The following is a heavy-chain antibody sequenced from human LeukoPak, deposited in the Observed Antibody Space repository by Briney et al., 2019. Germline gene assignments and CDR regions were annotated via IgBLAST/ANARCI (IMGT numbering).Heavy chain of an antibody. CDR2: ISTSGPDV. CDR1: GFAFRSYV. Sequence: GGSLRLSCAASGFAFRSYVVNWVRQAPGKGLEWVSSISTSGPDVNYADSVKGRFTVSRDNAKSSLYLEMNSLTAEDTAVYYCARRTAAGPFDYWGQGTLVTVSS. J-gene: IGHJ4*02. CDR3: ARRTAAGPFDY. D-gene: IGHD6-13*01. V-gene: IGHV3-21*01.